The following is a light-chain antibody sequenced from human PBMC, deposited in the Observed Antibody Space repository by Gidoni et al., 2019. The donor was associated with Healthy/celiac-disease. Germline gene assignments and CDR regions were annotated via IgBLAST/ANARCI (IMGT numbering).Light chain of an antibody. CDR3: MQALQTPRT. V-gene: IGKV2-28*01. CDR1: HSLLHSNGYNY. CDR2: LGS. Sequence: DIVMTQSPIYLPVTPGEPASISCRSSHSLLHSNGYNYLDWYLQKPGQSPQLLIYLGSNRASGVPDRCSGSGSGTDFTLKISRVEAEDVGVYYCMQALQTPRTFGQGTKVEIK. J-gene: IGKJ1*01.